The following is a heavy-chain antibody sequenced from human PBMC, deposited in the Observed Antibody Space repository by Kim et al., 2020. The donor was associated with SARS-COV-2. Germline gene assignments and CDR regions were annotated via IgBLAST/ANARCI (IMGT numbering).Heavy chain of an antibody. J-gene: IGHJ5*02. CDR2: ISSSSSSI. CDR3: ARDQLLFDP. V-gene: IGHV3-21*05. CDR1: GFTFSSDS. D-gene: IGHD1-7*01. Sequence: GGSLRLSCAASGFTFSSDSMNWVRQAPGKGLEWVSYISSSSSSIYYAASVKGRFTISRDNAKNSLYLQMNSLRAEDTAVYYCARDQLLFDPWGQGTLVTVSS.